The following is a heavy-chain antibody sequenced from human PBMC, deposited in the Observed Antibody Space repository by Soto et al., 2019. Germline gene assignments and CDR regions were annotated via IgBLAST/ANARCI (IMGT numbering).Heavy chain of an antibody. Sequence: ASVKVSCKASGGTFSSYAISWVRQAPGQGPEWMGGIIPIFGTADYAQKFQGRVTITPDESTSTAYMELSSLRSEDTAGYYCARDPLLDSGRWPLGIFDYWGQGTLVTVSS. V-gene: IGHV1-69*13. CDR1: GGTFSSYA. CDR3: ARDPLLDSGRWPLGIFDY. J-gene: IGHJ4*02. D-gene: IGHD6-13*01. CDR2: IIPIFGTA.